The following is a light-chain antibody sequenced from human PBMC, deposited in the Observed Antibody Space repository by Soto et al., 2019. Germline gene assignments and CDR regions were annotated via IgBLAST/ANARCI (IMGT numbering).Light chain of an antibody. CDR1: SGSVSTSHY. Sequence: QAVVTQEASFSVSPGRTVTLTCGLSSGSVSTSHYPRWYQQTPGQAPRTLIYSTNTRSSGVPDRFSGSILGNKAALTITGAQADDESDYYCVLYMGGGIWVFGGGTKVTVL. J-gene: IGLJ3*02. CDR2: STN. CDR3: VLYMGGGIWV. V-gene: IGLV8-61*01.